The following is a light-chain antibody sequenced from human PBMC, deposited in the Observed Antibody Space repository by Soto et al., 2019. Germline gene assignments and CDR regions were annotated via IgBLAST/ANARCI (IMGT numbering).Light chain of an antibody. CDR2: VAS. V-gene: IGKV1-39*01. J-gene: IGKJ2*01. CDR1: QSISTY. Sequence: DIQVTQSPSSLSASVGDRITITCRASQSISTYLNWYLQKPGEAPKLLIYVASSLQSGVPSGFSGSGSGTDFTLTISSLEPEDFATYYYQQSYSTPYTFGQGTRLEIK. CDR3: QQSYSTPYT.